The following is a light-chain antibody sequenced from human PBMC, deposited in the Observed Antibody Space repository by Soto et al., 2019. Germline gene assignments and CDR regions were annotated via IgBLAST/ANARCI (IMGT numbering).Light chain of an antibody. Sequence: QSVVTKSHCASGSPGQSVTISCTGSKNDIGVYDFVSWYQHHPGKAPRLIIYEVVQRPSGVPDRFSGSKSGHTACLTVSGLQAAVEAYYFCKSYGGSNNYVFGNGTKLT. V-gene: IGLV2-8*01. CDR2: EVV. CDR1: KNDIGVYDF. J-gene: IGLJ1*01. CDR3: KSYGGSNNYV.